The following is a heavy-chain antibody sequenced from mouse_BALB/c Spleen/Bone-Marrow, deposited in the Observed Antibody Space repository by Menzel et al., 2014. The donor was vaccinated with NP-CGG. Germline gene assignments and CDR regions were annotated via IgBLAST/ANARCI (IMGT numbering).Heavy chain of an antibody. CDR3: ARSRTGTYFDY. Sequence: VQLQQSGAELAKPGASVKMSCKASGYTFTSYWMHWVKQRPRQGLEWIGYINPSTGYTEYNQKFKDKATLTADKSSSTAYMQLSSLTSEDSAVYYCARSRTGTYFDYWGQGTTPTVSS. J-gene: IGHJ2*01. CDR1: GYTFTSYW. V-gene: IGHV1-7*01. CDR2: INPSTGYT. D-gene: IGHD4-1*01.